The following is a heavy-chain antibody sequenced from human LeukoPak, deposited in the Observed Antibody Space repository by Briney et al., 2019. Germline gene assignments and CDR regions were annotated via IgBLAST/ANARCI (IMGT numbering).Heavy chain of an antibody. V-gene: IGHV4-59*01. CDR2: IYYSGST. D-gene: IGHD3-22*01. CDR1: GGSISSYY. J-gene: IGHJ3*02. Sequence: KPSETLSLTCTVSGGSISSYYWSWIRPPPGKGLEWIGYIYYSGSTNYNPSPKSRVTISVDTSKNQFSLKLSSVTAADTAVYYCARSYYYDSSGYYYFYAFDIWGQGTMVTVSS. CDR3: ARSYYYDSSGYYYFYAFDI.